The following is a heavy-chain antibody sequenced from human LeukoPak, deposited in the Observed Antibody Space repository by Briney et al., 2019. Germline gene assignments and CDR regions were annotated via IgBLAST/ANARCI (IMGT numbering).Heavy chain of an antibody. Sequence: PGGSLRLSCAASGFTFSTYEMNWVRQPPGKGLEWVSYISSGGDTMDHADSVRGRFTISRDNAKNSPYLKMNSLRAEDTALYYCAREGSRSGFFDWGQGTLVTVSS. J-gene: IGHJ4*02. CDR2: ISSGGDTM. D-gene: IGHD3-22*01. CDR1: GFTFSTYE. V-gene: IGHV3-48*03. CDR3: AREGSRSGFFD.